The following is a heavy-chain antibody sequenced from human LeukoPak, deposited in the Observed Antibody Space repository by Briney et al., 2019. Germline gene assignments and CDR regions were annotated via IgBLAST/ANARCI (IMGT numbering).Heavy chain of an antibody. CDR1: GGSISSYY. CDR2: IYYSGST. V-gene: IGHV4-59*01. CDR3: AGAPHYYYMDV. Sequence: SETLSLTCTVSGGSISSYYWSWIRQPPGKGLEWIGYIYYSGSTNYNPSLESRVTISVDTSKNQFSLKLSSVTAADTAVYYCAGAPHYYYMDVWGKGTTVTISS. J-gene: IGHJ6*03.